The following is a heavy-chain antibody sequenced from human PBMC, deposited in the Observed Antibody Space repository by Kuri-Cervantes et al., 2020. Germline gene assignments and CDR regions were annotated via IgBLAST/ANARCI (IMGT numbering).Heavy chain of an antibody. V-gene: IGHV4-59*01. CDR1: GGSISSYY. Sequence: SETLSLTCTVSGGSISSYYWSWIRQPPGKGLEWIGYIYYSGSTNYNPSLKSRVTISVDTSKNQFSLKLSSVTAADTAVYYCARGSVSCSGGSCYSLWGQGTLVTVSS. CDR2: IYYSGST. J-gene: IGHJ4*02. D-gene: IGHD2-15*01. CDR3: ARGSVSCSGGSCYSL.